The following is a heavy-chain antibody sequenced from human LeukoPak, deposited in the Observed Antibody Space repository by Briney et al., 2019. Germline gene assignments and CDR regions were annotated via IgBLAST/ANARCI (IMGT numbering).Heavy chain of an antibody. D-gene: IGHD6-19*01. V-gene: IGHV3-30*02. CDR2: IRYDGSNK. J-gene: IGHJ4*02. CDR1: GFTFSSYG. CDR3: AKDGVAGHRTHIDY. Sequence: GGSLRLSCAASGFTFSSYGMHWVRQAPGKGLEWVAFIRYDGSNKYYADSVKGRFTISGDNSKNTLYLQMNSLRAEDTAVYYCAKDGVAGHRTHIDYWGQGTLVTVSS.